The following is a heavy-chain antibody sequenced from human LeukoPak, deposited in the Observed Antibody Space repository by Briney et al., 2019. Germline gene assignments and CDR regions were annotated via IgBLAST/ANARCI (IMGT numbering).Heavy chain of an antibody. CDR1: GGSISSSSYY. CDR3: ARHVYDFWSGALNGYYYMDV. D-gene: IGHD3-3*01. J-gene: IGHJ6*03. V-gene: IGHV4-39*01. Sequence: KPSETLSLTCTVSGGSISSSSYYWGWIRQPPGKGLEWIGSIYYSGSTYYNPSLKSRVTISVDTSKNQFSLKLSSVTAADTAVYYCARHVYDFWSGALNGYYYMDVWAKGPRSPSP. CDR2: IYYSGST.